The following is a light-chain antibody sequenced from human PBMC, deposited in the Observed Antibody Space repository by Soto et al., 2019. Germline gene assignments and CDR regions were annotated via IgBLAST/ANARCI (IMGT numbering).Light chain of an antibody. J-gene: IGKJ5*01. Sequence: DIQMTQSQSSLSASVGDRVTITCQASQDISNYLNWYQQKPGKAPKLLIYDASNLETGVPSRFSGSGSGTDFTFTISSLQPEDIATYYCQQYDNLPITFGQGTRLEI. CDR2: DAS. V-gene: IGKV1-33*01. CDR3: QQYDNLPIT. CDR1: QDISNY.